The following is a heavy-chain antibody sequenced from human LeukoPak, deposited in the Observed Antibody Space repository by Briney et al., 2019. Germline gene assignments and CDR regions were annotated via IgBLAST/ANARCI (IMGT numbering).Heavy chain of an antibody. J-gene: IGHJ3*02. CDR1: GGSISSSSYY. D-gene: IGHD6-19*01. CDR2: IYYSGST. CDR3: ARADRIAVAGTGAFDI. Sequence: SETLSLTCTVSGGSISSSSYYWGWIRQPPGKGLEWIGSIYYSGSTYYNPSLKSRVTISVDTSKNQFSLKLSSVTAADTAVYYCARADRIAVAGTGAFDIWGQGTMVTVSS. V-gene: IGHV4-39*07.